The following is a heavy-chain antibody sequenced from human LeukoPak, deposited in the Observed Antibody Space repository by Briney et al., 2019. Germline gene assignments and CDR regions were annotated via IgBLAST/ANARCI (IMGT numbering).Heavy chain of an antibody. J-gene: IGHJ4*02. Sequence: GGSLRLSCAASGFTVSNNYMTWIRQAPGKGLEWVSIIFAGVGTYYADSVRGRFTISRDNSKNTLYLQMNSLEAEDAAVYYCARGDRGTGQHFDYWGQGTLVTVS. CDR1: GFTVSNNY. CDR3: ARGDRGTGQHFDY. V-gene: IGHV3-53*01. CDR2: IFAGVGT. D-gene: IGHD1-1*01.